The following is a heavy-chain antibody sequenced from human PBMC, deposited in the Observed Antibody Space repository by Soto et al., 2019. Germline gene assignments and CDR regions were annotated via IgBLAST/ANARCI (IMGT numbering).Heavy chain of an antibody. Sequence: GGSLRLSCAASGFTFSSYSMNWVRQAPGKGLEWVSSISSSSSYIYYADSVKGRFTISRDNAKNSLYLQMNSLRAEDTAVYYCARSTGVGGYYTGNYWGQGTLVTVSS. CDR3: ARSTGVGGYYTGNY. CDR1: GFTFSSYS. CDR2: ISSSSSYI. D-gene: IGHD3-3*01. V-gene: IGHV3-21*01. J-gene: IGHJ4*02.